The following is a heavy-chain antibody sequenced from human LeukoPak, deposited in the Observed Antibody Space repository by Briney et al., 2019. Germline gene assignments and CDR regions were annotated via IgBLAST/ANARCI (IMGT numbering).Heavy chain of an antibody. CDR2: IYSGGST. CDR1: GFTVSSNY. D-gene: IGHD2-15*01. J-gene: IGHJ4*02. CDR3: ARDDGYCSGGSCMIFDY. V-gene: IGHV3-53*01. Sequence: HPGGSLRLSCAASGFTVSSNYMSWVRQAPGKGLEWVSVIYSGGSTYYADSVKGRFTISRDNSKNTLYLQMNSLRAEDTAVYYCARDDGYCSGGSCMIFDYWGQGTLVTVSS.